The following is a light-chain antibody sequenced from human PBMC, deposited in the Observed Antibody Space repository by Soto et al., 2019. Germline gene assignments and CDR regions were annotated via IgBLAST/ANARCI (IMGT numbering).Light chain of an antibody. CDR3: TSYTNTNTYV. J-gene: IGLJ1*01. CDR1: SSDVGGSNY. V-gene: IGLV2-14*01. Sequence: QSVLTQPASVSGSPGQSITISCTGTSSDVGGSNYVSWYQQYPGKAPKLMIYEVSNRPSGVSNSFSGSKSGNTASLSISGLQAEDEADYYCTSYTNTNTYVFRHGTKVTVL. CDR2: EVS.